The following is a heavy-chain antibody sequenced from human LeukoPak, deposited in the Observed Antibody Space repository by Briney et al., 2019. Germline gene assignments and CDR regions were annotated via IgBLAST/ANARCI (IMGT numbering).Heavy chain of an antibody. CDR3: ARMWPGRIGGSLGSSDY. J-gene: IGHJ4*02. CDR1: GGSFRGYY. V-gene: IGHV4-34*01. CDR2: TTHSGSS. D-gene: IGHD1-26*01. Sequence: SETLSLTCGVAGGSFRGYYWTWIRQAPGKGLEWIGETTHSGSSNYNPSLKSRVNISVDMAKNQFSLTLSSVTAADTAEYYCARMWPGRIGGSLGSSDYWGQGTLVTVSS.